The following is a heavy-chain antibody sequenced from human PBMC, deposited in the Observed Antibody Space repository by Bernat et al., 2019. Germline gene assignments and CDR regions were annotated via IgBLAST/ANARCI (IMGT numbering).Heavy chain of an antibody. Sequence: GGGGGRGGGGGGRAGAAAGFAVSSYAMSWVRRAAGGGLEWVSATRGSGGSTYYADSVKGRFTISRDNSKDTLYLPMDSLRAEETAVYYCAKQGVRKGYDLNWFDPWGQGTLVTVSS. CDR3: AKQGVRKGYDLNWFDP. CDR1: GFAVSSYA. V-gene: IGHV3-23*01. CDR2: TRGSGGST. J-gene: IGHJ5*02. D-gene: IGHD2-2*01.